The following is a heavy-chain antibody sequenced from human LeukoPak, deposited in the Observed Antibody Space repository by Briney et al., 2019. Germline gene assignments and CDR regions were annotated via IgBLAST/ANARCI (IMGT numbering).Heavy chain of an antibody. D-gene: IGHD2-21*02. CDR2: IYPGDSDT. CDR1: GNSITTYW. J-gene: IGHJ4*02. V-gene: IGHV5-51*01. CDR3: ARSTLYCGGDCYTFDY. Sequence: GESLKISCKASGNSITTYWIGWVRQQPGKGLEWMGIIYPGDSDTRYSPSFQGQVTISADKSISTAYLQWSSLKASDTAMYYCARSTLYCGGDCYTFDYWGQGTLVTVSS.